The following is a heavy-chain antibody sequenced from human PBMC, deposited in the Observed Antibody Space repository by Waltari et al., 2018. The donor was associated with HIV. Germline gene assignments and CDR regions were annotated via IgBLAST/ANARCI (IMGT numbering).Heavy chain of an antibody. Sequence: EVQMVESGGQLVQPGGSLRLSCAASGSIFSDYWMTWVRQAPGKGLEWVANIKHDGGEEFYVDSVKGRFTTSRDNAKRSLDLHMNSLRVEDTAVYYCARNIYCGGDFHYSAVDIWGQGTMVTVSS. J-gene: IGHJ3*02. CDR2: IKHDGGEE. D-gene: IGHD2-21*02. V-gene: IGHV3-7*01. CDR1: GSIFSDYW. CDR3: ARNIYCGGDFHYSAVDI.